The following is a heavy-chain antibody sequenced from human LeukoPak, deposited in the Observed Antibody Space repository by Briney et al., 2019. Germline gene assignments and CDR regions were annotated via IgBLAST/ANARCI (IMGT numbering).Heavy chain of an antibody. V-gene: IGHV4-34*01. J-gene: IGHJ4*02. Sequence: PSETLSPTCALYGGSFSCYYRSWLRQPPGKGLEWVGEINHSGSTNYNPSLLSRVTISVVTSKIQFSLKLRSAVTAATAAEYCAGAYSSGWSYCFDNWGQGTLVTVSS. D-gene: IGHD6-19*01. CDR2: INHSGST. CDR3: AGAYSSGWSYCFDN. CDR1: GGSFSCYY.